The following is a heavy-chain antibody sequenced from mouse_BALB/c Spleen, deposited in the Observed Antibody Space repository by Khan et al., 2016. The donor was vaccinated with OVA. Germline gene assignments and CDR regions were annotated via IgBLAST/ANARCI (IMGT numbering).Heavy chain of an antibody. CDR1: GFSLTNYG. CDR2: ILSGGST. CDR3: ARKYDYDEDLTY. Sequence: HVQLKQSGPGLVQPSQSLSITCTVSGFSLTNYGVHWVRQSPGKGLEWLGLILSGGSTDYNAAFISRLSIIKDNSKSQVFFKMNSLQANDTAIYYGARKYDYDEDLTYWGQGTLVTVSA. J-gene: IGHJ3*01. V-gene: IGHV2-2*02. D-gene: IGHD2-4*01.